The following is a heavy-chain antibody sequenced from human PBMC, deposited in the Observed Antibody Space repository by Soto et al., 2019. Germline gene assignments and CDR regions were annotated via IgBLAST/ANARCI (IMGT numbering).Heavy chain of an antibody. CDR1: DYYRIWIEH. Sequence: DTRSFTCALSDYYRIWIEHWAWLRPPPGRSLEWIASIFHTGTTYYTPSLKSRVTISVDTSKNQFSLRLSSVTAADAAVYYCAGNDNVGYYPHLGQGNRVT. J-gene: IGHJ4*02. V-gene: IGHV4-38-2*01. CDR2: IFHTGTT. D-gene: IGHD5-18*01. CDR3: AGNDNVGYYPH.